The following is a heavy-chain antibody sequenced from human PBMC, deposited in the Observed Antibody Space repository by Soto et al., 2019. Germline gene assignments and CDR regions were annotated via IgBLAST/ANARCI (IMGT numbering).Heavy chain of an antibody. CDR1: GYPFSGYA. V-gene: IGHV1-18*01. CDR3: ARPSTDYADYWWSFPY. D-gene: IGHD4-17*01. CDR2: ISAYNGNT. J-gene: IGHJ4*02. Sequence: QVQLVQSRSEVKKPGASVKVSCKASGYPFSGYAIGWVRQAPGQGLEWMGWISAYNGNTNFAQKFQGRVTMTTDTSTSTAYMELRSLRSDDTAVYYCARPSTDYADYWWSFPYWGQGTLVTVSS.